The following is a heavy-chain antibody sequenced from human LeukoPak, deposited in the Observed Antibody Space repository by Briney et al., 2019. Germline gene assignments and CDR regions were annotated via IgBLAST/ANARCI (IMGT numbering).Heavy chain of an antibody. D-gene: IGHD6-6*01. CDR1: GGSISSSSYY. CDR2: IYYSGST. V-gene: IGHV4-39*01. CDR3: ARLGSIAAPKGDY. Sequence: SETLSLTCTVSGGSISSSSYYWGWLRQPPGKGLEWIGSIYYSGSTYYNPSLKSRITISVDTSKNQFSLKPSSVTAADTAVYYCARLGSIAAPKGDYWGQGTLVTVSS. J-gene: IGHJ4*02.